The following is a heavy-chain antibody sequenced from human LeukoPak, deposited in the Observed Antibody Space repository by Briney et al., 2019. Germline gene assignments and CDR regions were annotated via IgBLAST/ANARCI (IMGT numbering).Heavy chain of an antibody. CDR3: ARTVYYYDSSGYYYPGYFDY. J-gene: IGHJ4*02. CDR2: IYYGGST. CDR1: GRSISTSSYY. Sequence: PSETLSLTCTVSGRSISTSSYYWGWLRPPPGKGLEWLGSIYYGGSTYSNPSLKSRVTIAADTSKNQFSLKLSPVTAADTAVYYCARTVYYYDSSGYYYPGYFDYWGQGTLVSVSS. V-gene: IGHV4-39*07. D-gene: IGHD3-22*01.